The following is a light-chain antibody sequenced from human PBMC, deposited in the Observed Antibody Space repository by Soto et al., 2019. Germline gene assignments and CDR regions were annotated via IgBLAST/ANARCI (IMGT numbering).Light chain of an antibody. CDR1: QGINNW. J-gene: IGKJ4*01. V-gene: IGKV1D-16*01. CDR2: AAF. CDR3: QQYNSYPLT. Sequence: DTQMTQSPSSLSASVGDRVTMTCRASQGINNWLAWYQQKPGEAPKSLISAAFNLQSGVPSRFSGSGSGTDFNLTISSLQPEDFATYYCQQYNSYPLTFGGGTKVEIK.